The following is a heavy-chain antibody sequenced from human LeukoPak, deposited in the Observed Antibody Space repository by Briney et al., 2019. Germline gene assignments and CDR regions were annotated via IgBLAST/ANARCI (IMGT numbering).Heavy chain of an antibody. CDR2: FDPEHDTT. J-gene: IGHJ3*01. Sequence: ASVKVSCKVSGGILTDFSMYWVRQALGEGLEWWGGFDPEHDTTFYARKFQGRVTMTEDTTIDTAYMELSSLRSEDTAVYYCATAYSGSRDAFDVWGQGTMVTASS. CDR3: ATAYSGSRDAFDV. D-gene: IGHD1-26*01. CDR1: GGILTDFS. V-gene: IGHV1-24*01.